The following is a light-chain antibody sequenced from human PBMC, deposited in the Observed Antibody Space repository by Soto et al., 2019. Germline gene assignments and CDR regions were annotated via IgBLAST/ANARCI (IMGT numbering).Light chain of an antibody. V-gene: IGKV3-15*01. CDR2: GAS. J-gene: IGKJ4*01. CDR3: QQYNNSPLT. CDR1: QSVSSN. Sequence: EIVMTQSPATLSVSPGERATLSCRASQSVSSNLAWYQQKPGQAPRLLIYGASTRATGIPARFSGSGSGTELTLTISSLQSEDFAVYYCQQYNNSPLTCGGGTK.